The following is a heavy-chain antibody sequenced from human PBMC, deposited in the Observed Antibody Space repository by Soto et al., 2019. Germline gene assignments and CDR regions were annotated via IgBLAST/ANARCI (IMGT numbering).Heavy chain of an antibody. Sequence: QVQLVQSGAEVTKRGSSVKVSCKASGGTFSSYAISWVRQAPGQGLEWMGGFIPIFGTANYAQKFQGRVTITADESTTTAYMELSSLRSEDTAVYYCARDLKRYYDSSGYGYYYYGMDVWGQGTTVTVSS. CDR3: ARDLKRYYDSSGYGYYYYGMDV. V-gene: IGHV1-69*01. CDR1: GGTFSSYA. D-gene: IGHD3-22*01. J-gene: IGHJ6*02. CDR2: FIPIFGTA.